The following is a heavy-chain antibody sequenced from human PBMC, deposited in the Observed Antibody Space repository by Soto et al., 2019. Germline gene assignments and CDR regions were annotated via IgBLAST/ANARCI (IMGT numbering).Heavy chain of an antibody. CDR2: ISGSGGSA. CDR3: AKVHFPTYDSSGYYYNY. CDR1: GFTFSSYA. Sequence: QPGGSLRLSCAASGFTFSSYAMSWVRQAPGKGLEWVSAISGSGGSAYYADSVKGRFTISRDNSKNTLYLQMNSLRAEDTAVYYCAKVHFPTYDSSGYYYNYWGQGTLVTVSS. D-gene: IGHD3-22*01. J-gene: IGHJ4*02. V-gene: IGHV3-23*01.